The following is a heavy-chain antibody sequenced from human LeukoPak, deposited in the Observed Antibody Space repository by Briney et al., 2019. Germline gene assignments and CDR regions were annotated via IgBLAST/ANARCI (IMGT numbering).Heavy chain of an antibody. Sequence: PGGSLRLSCAASGFTFRTYGVHWVRQAPGKGLEWVAVISYDGDPKFYADSVKGRFTISRDNSKNTLYLHLNSLRAEDTAVYYCASGGAANSGSYSAGGLLDYWGQGTLVTVSS. J-gene: IGHJ4*02. CDR1: GFTFRTYG. CDR3: ASGGAANSGSYSAGGLLDY. D-gene: IGHD1-26*01. V-gene: IGHV3-30*03. CDR2: ISYDGDPK.